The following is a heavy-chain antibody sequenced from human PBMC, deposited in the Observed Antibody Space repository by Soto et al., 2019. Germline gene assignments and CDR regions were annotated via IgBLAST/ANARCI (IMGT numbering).Heavy chain of an antibody. CDR2: ISDSGDKR. J-gene: IGHJ5*02. CDR1: GFTFSNYA. Sequence: PGGSLRLSCAASGFTFSNYAMSWVRQAPGKGLEWVSAISDSGDKRYYADSVKGRFTISRDNAKNSLYLQMNSLRDEDTAVYYCARDYDMITPTWFDPWGQGTLVTVSS. D-gene: IGHD3-16*01. V-gene: IGHV3-23*01. CDR3: ARDYDMITPTWFDP.